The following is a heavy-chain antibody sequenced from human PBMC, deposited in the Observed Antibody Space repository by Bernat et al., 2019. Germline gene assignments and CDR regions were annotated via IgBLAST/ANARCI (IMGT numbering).Heavy chain of an antibody. CDR3: ARNWGSIDF. D-gene: IGHD7-27*01. Sequence: QVQLVESGGGVVQPGGSLGLSCAASGFRFSDYAMHWVRQAPGKGLEWVAVIASQGGNKYYAVSVKGRFTISRDNSKNTLYVKMNNLRPEDTAVYYCARNWGSIDFWGQGTLVTVSS. J-gene: IGHJ4*02. CDR1: GFRFSDYA. V-gene: IGHV3-30-3*01. CDR2: IASQGGNK.